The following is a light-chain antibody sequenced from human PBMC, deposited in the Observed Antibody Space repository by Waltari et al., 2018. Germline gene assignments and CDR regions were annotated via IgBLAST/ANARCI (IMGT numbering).Light chain of an antibody. Sequence: DIVMTQSPDSLAVSLGERATINCRSSQSIFYSSNNTNCVGLFKQKQGHPPKLLIHWASTRVSGVPDRFSGSGSGTDCSLTISSLQAEDVAVYYCQQYLSSPITFGQGTRLEI. CDR2: WAS. V-gene: IGKV4-1*01. J-gene: IGKJ5*01. CDR1: QSIFYSSNNTNC. CDR3: QQYLSSPIT.